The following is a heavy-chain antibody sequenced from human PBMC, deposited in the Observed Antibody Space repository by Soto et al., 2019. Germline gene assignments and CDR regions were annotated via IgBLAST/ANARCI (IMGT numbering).Heavy chain of an antibody. Sequence: QVQLVQSGAEVKKPGASVKVSCKASGYTFTSYGISWVRQAPGQGLEWMGWISAYNGNTNYAQKLQGRVTMTTDTSTSTADMELRSLRADDTAVYYCAIYSGYSSSWYHSGTLQVDAFDIWGQGTMVTVSS. J-gene: IGHJ3*02. CDR3: AIYSGYSSSWYHSGTLQVDAFDI. D-gene: IGHD6-13*01. CDR1: GYTFTSYG. V-gene: IGHV1-18*01. CDR2: ISAYNGNT.